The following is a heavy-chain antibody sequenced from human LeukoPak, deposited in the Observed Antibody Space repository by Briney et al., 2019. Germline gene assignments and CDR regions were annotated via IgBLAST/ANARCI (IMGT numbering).Heavy chain of an antibody. CDR1: GGSISSYY. V-gene: IGHV4-59*01. Sequence: SETLSLTCTVSGGSISSYYWSWIRQPPGKGLEWIGYIYYSGSTNYNPSLKSRVTISVDTSKNQFSLKLSSVTAADTAVYYCARVVGYCSGGSCSHGRFDPWGQGTLVTVSS. D-gene: IGHD2-15*01. CDR3: ARVVGYCSGGSCSHGRFDP. J-gene: IGHJ5*02. CDR2: IYYSGST.